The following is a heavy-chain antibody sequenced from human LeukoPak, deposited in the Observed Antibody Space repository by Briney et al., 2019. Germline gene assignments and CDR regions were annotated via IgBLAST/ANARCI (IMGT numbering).Heavy chain of an antibody. J-gene: IGHJ5*01. D-gene: IGHD3-16*01. CDR3: AREGGDS. CDR1: GFTFSSYA. V-gene: IGHV3-23*01. Sequence: GGSLRLSCAASGFTFSSYAMSWVRQAPGKGLEWVSAISGSGGSTYYADSVKGRFTISRDDSKNTVYLRMGSLRTEDMGVYYCAREGGDSWGQGTLVTVSS. CDR2: ISGSGGST.